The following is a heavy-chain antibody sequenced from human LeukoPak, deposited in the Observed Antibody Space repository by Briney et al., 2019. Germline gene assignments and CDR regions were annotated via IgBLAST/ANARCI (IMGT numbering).Heavy chain of an antibody. D-gene: IGHD3-10*01. V-gene: IGHV3-48*03. CDR1: GFTFSSYE. CDR3: SRLSAMLRGPEAFYYFEY. Sequence: PGGSLRLSCAASGFTFSSYEMNWVRQAPGEGLEWVSYISSSGSTIYYADSVKGRFTISRDNAKNSLFLQMNNLRAEDTAVYYCSRLSAMLRGPEAFYYFEYWGQGILVTVSS. CDR2: ISSSGSTI. J-gene: IGHJ4*02.